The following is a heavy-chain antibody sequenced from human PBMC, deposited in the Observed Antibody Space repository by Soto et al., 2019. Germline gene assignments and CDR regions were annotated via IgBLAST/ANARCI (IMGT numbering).Heavy chain of an antibody. CDR1: GGSISGYF. J-gene: IGHJ5*02. CDR3: PRSVAP. CDR2: ISYSGST. Sequence: SETLSLTCTVSGGSISGYFWSWIRQPPGKGLEWIGYISYSGSTNYNSSLKSRVTMSVDTSKNQFSLKLSSMTAADTAVYYCPRSVAPWGQGTLVTVSS. V-gene: IGHV4-59*12.